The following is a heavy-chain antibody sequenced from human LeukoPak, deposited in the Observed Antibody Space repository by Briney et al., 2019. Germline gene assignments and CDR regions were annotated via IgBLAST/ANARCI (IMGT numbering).Heavy chain of an antibody. CDR3: ARSTVTTLRTNWFDP. J-gene: IGHJ5*02. CDR2: IIPIFGTA. V-gene: IGHV1-69*13. D-gene: IGHD4-11*01. Sequence: SVKVSCKASGGTFSSYAISWVRQAPGQGLEWMGGIIPIFGTANYAQKFQGRVTITADESTSTAYMELNSLRSEDTAVYYCARSTVTTLRTNWFDPWGQGTLVTVSS. CDR1: GGTFSSYA.